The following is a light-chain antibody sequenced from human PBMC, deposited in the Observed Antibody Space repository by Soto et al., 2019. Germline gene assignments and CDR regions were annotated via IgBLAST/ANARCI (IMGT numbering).Light chain of an antibody. CDR1: QSISRY. Sequence: DIKMTQSPSSLSASVGDRVTITCRASQSISRYLSWYQHKPGTAPKLLIYTASSLHTGVPSRFIGGGSGTHFTLTISNLQPEDFATYYCQQTYSLPPVTFGQGTRLEIK. J-gene: IGKJ5*01. CDR2: TAS. V-gene: IGKV1-39*01. CDR3: QQTYSLPPVT.